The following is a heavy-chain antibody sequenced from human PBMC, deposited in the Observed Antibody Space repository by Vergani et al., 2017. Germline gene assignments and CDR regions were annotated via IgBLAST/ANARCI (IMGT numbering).Heavy chain of an antibody. J-gene: IGHJ4*02. Sequence: EVQLVESGGGLVKPGGSLRLSCAASGFTFSSYAMNWVRQAPGKGLEWVSVITGSGGSTYYADSVKGRFTISRDNSRNTLYLQMNSLRAEDTAIYYCAKDGDDYGDFGRRLDYWGQGTLVTVSS. D-gene: IGHD4-17*01. CDR1: GFTFSSYA. V-gene: IGHV3-23*04. CDR3: AKDGDDYGDFGRRLDY. CDR2: ITGSGGST.